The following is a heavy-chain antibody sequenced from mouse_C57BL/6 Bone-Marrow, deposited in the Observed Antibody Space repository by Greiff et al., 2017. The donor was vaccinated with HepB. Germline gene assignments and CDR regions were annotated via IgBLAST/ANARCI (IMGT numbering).Heavy chain of an antibody. J-gene: IGHJ2*01. CDR1: GYTFTSYG. Sequence: QVQLQQSGAELARPGASVKLSCKASGYTFTSYGISWVKQRTGQGLDWIGEIYPRSGNTYYNEKFKGKATLTADKSSSTAYMELRSLTSEDSAVYFCAREGFITTVKDYWGQGTTLTVSS. CDR3: AREGFITTVKDY. V-gene: IGHV1-81*01. D-gene: IGHD1-1*01. CDR2: IYPRSGNT.